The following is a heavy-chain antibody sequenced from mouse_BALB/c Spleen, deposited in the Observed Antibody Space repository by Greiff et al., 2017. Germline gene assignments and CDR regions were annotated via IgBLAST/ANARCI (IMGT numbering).Heavy chain of an antibody. CDR2: ISSGGSYT. V-gene: IGHV5-6*01. Sequence: EVKLMESGGDLVKPGGSLKLSCAASGFTFSSYGMSWVRQTPDKRLEWVATISSGGSYTYYPDSVKGRFTISRDNAKNTLYLQMSSLKSEDTAMYYCARHFGYDGYYAMDYWGQGTSVTVSS. J-gene: IGHJ4*01. CDR3: ARHFGYDGYYAMDY. D-gene: IGHD2-3*01. CDR1: GFTFSSYG.